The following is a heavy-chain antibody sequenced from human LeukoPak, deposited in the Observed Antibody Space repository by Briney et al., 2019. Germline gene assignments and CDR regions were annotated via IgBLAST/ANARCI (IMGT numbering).Heavy chain of an antibody. V-gene: IGHV3-30-3*01. Sequence: GGSLRLSCAASGFTFSDYYMSWVRQAPGKGLEWVAVLSYDGSNEFYADSVKGRFTISRDNSKTTLYLQMNSLRPEDTAVYYCATSRITGTDYWGQGTLVTVSS. D-gene: IGHD1-20*01. CDR1: GFTFSDYY. CDR2: LSYDGSNE. CDR3: ATSRITGTDY. J-gene: IGHJ4*02.